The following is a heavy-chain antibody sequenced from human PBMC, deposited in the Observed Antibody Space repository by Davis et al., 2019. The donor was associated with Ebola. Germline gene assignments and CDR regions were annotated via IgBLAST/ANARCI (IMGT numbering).Heavy chain of an antibody. Sequence: PGGSLRLSCAASGFTFSSYSMNWVRQAPGKGLEWVSSISSSSSYIYYADSVKGRFTISRDNAKNSLYLQMNSLRAEDTAVYYCARDRPPTYYDFWSGFPELYYYYYMDVWGKGTTVTVSS. V-gene: IGHV3-21*01. CDR2: ISSSSSYI. CDR1: GFTFSSYS. D-gene: IGHD3-3*01. CDR3: ARDRPPTYYDFWSGFPELYYYYYMDV. J-gene: IGHJ6*03.